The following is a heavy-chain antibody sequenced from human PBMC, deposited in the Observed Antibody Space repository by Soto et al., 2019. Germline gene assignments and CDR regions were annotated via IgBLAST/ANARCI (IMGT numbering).Heavy chain of an antibody. CDR1: GFTFSSYG. D-gene: IGHD3-10*01. CDR2: IWYDGSNK. CDR3: ASSMVRGVMDYYYGMDV. Sequence: QVQLVESGGGVVQPGRSLRLSCAASGFTFSSYGMHWVRQAPGKGLEWVAVIWYDGSNKYYADSVKGRFTISRDNSKNTLYLQMNSLRAEDTAVYYCASSMVRGVMDYYYGMDVWGQGTTVTVSS. J-gene: IGHJ6*02. V-gene: IGHV3-33*01.